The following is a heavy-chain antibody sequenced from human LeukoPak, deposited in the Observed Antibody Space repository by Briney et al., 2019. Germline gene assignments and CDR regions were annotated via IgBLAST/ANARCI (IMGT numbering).Heavy chain of an antibody. CDR2: INHSGST. D-gene: IGHD2-2*01. Sequence: SETLSLTCAVYGGSFSGYYWSWIRQPPGKGLEWIGEINHSGSTNYNPSLKSRVTISVDTSKNQFSLKLSSVTAADTAVYYCVRAIRDIVVVPVPRGNAFDIWGQGTMVTVSS. J-gene: IGHJ3*02. V-gene: IGHV4-34*01. CDR3: VRAIRDIVVVPVPRGNAFDI. CDR1: GGSFSGYY.